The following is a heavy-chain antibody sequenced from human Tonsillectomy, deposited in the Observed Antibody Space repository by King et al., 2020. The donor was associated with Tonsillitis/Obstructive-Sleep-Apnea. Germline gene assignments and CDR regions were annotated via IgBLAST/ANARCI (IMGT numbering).Heavy chain of an antibody. CDR3: ARDKSGYDYRYFDY. D-gene: IGHD5-12*01. J-gene: IGHJ4*02. CDR2: IYYSGST. CDR1: GGSISSYY. V-gene: IGHV4-59*01. Sequence: VQLQESGPGLVKPSETLSLTCTVSGGSISSYYWTWLRQPPGKGLEWIGYIYYSGSTNYNPSLKSRVTISVDTSKNQFSLKLNSVTAADTAMYYCARDKSGYDYRYFDYWGQGALVTVSS.